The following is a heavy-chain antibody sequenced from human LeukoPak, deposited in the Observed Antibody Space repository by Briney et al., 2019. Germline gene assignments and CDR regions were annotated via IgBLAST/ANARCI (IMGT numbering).Heavy chain of an antibody. J-gene: IGHJ4*02. D-gene: IGHD5-24*01. Sequence: ASVKVSCKASGYTFTSYYTHWVRQAPGQGLEWMGIINPSGGSTSYAQKFQGRVTMTRDMSTSTVYMELSSLRSEDTAVYYCARERWLQPPFDYWGQGTLVTVSS. CDR2: INPSGGST. CDR1: GYTFTSYY. V-gene: IGHV1-46*01. CDR3: ARERWLQPPFDY.